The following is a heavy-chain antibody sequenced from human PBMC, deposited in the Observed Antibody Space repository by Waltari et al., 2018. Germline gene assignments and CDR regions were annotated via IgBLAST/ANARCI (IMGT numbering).Heavy chain of an antibody. CDR3: SRGITIVEAQDNDDY. D-gene: IGHD3-10*01. V-gene: IGHV3-21*02. CDR1: GFAFRFSR. J-gene: IGHJ4*02. CDR2: ISSSGDNI. Sequence: EVQLVESGGGLVRPRGSLRVYCAGAGFAFRFSRSNWTRPAPGMGLEWLASISSSGDNIKYSDSLRGRFTVSRDNAGDSLYLQMNSLTVEDTATYYCSRGITIVEAQDNDDYWGQGTLVTVSS.